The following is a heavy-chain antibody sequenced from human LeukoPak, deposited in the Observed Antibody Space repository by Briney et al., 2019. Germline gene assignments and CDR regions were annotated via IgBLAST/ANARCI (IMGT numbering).Heavy chain of an antibody. CDR3: ARWQKRWFGP. V-gene: IGHV4-34*01. CDR1: GGSFSGYY. Sequence: SETLSLTCAVYGGSFSGYYWSWIRQPPGKGLEWIGEINHSGSTNYSPSLKSRVTISVDTSKNQFSLKLSSVTAADTAVYYCARWQKRWFGPWGQGTLVTVSS. J-gene: IGHJ5*02. CDR2: INHSGST.